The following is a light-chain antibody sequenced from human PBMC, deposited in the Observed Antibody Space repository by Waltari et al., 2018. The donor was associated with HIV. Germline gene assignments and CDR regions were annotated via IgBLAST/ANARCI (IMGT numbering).Light chain of an antibody. J-gene: IGLJ1*01. CDR2: DVS. CDR1: NSDIGGHNS. Sequence: QSALTQPASVSGSPGRSITISCTGTNSDIGGHNSVAWYQQHPGKAPKLIIYDVSNRPAGVSDRFSGSKSGNTASLTISGLQAEDEADYYCKSSTTRSTPCVFGSGTKVTVL. CDR3: KSSTTRSTPCV. V-gene: IGLV2-14*01.